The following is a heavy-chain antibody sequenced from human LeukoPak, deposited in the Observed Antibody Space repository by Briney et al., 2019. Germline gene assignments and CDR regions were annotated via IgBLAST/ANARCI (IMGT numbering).Heavy chain of an antibody. D-gene: IGHD2-15*01. CDR2: IYYSGST. J-gene: IGHJ6*03. CDR3: ARHPRTYCSGGSCYIYYYYMDV. CDR1: GGSISSSSYY. V-gene: IGHV4-39*01. Sequence: SETLSLTCTVSGGSISSSSYYWGRIRQPPRKGLEWIGSIYYSGSTYYNPSLKSRVTISVDTSKNQFSLKLSSVTAADTAVYYCARHPRTYCSGGSCYIYYYYMDVWGKGTTVTVSS.